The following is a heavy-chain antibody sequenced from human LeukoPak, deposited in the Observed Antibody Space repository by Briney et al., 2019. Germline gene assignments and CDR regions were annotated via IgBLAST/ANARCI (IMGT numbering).Heavy chain of an antibody. J-gene: IGHJ4*02. CDR1: GFTFSSYE. D-gene: IGHD6-13*01. CDR2: ISSSGSTI. V-gene: IGHV3-48*03. Sequence: PGGSLRLSCAASGFTFSSYEMNWVRQAPGKGLEWVSYISSSGSTIYYADSVKGRFTISRDNAKNSLYLQMNSLRAEDTAVYYCARDSSSWYGPPHFDYWGQGTLVTVSS. CDR3: ARDSSSWYGPPHFDY.